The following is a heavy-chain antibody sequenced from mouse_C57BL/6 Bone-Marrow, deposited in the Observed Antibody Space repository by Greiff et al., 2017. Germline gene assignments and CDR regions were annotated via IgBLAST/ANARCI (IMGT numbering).Heavy chain of an antibody. CDR3: ARPYYIDYWYFDF. J-gene: IGHJ1*03. CDR2: IHPANGST. D-gene: IGHD2-12*01. CDR1: GYTFTSYW. V-gene: IGHV1-55*01. Sequence: QVQLQQPGAELVKPGASVKMSCKASGYTFTSYWITWVKQRPGQGLEWIGNIHPANGSTNYNHKFKSKATLTVDKSSSTAYMQLSSLTSEDSAVYYCARPYYIDYWYFDFWGTGTTVTVAS.